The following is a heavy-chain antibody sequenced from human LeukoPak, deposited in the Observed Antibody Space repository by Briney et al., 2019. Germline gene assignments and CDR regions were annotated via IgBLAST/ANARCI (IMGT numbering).Heavy chain of an antibody. V-gene: IGHV3-48*04. CDR3: ASGSGVITMIVVPDHAFDI. CDR1: GFTFSSYS. D-gene: IGHD3-22*01. Sequence: PGGSLRLSCAASGFTFSSYSMNWVRQAPGKGLEWVSYISSSSSTIYYADSVKGRFTISRDNAKNSLYLQMNSLRAEDTAVYYCASGSGVITMIVVPDHAFDIWGQGTMVTVSS. J-gene: IGHJ3*02. CDR2: ISSSSSTI.